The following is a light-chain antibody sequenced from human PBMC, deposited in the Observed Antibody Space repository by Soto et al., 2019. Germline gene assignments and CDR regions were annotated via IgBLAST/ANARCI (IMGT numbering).Light chain of an antibody. J-gene: IGLJ2*01. Sequence: QPVLTQSPSASASLGASVKLTCTLSSGHSNYAIAWHQQQSEKGPRYLMKLNSDGSHSKGDGIPDRFSGSSSGAERYLTISSLQSEDEVDYYCQTWGSGIVVFGGGTKLTVL. V-gene: IGLV4-69*01. CDR1: SGHSNYA. CDR3: QTWGSGIVV. CDR2: LNSDGSH.